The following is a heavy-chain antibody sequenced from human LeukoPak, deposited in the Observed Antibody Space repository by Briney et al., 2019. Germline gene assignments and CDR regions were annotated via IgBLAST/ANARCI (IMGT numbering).Heavy chain of an antibody. CDR3: PRNPGWELVPLYYFDY. Sequence: PGGSLRLSCAASGFTFSSYGMHWVRQAPGKGLEWVAVIWYDGSNKYYADSVKGRFTISRDNSKNTLYLQMNSLRAENPSVYYSPRNPGWELVPLYYFDYWGQGTLVTVSS. V-gene: IGHV3-33*01. CDR2: IWYDGSNK. D-gene: IGHD1-26*01. CDR1: GFTFSSYG. J-gene: IGHJ4*02.